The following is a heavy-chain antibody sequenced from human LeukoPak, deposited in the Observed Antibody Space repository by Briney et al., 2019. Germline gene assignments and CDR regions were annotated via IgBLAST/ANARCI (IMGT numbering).Heavy chain of an antibody. Sequence: PGGSLRLSCAASGFTFSSYAMRWVRQAPGKGLEWVAVISYDGSNKYYADSVKGRFTISRDNSKNTLYLQMNSLRAEDTAVYYCAYCSGGSCYYFDYWGQGTLVTVSS. CDR3: AYCSGGSCYYFDY. J-gene: IGHJ4*02. CDR2: ISYDGSNK. D-gene: IGHD2-15*01. V-gene: IGHV3-30-3*01. CDR1: GFTFSSYA.